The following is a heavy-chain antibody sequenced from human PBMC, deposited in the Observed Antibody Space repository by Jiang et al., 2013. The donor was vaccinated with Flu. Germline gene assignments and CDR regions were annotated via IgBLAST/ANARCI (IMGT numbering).Heavy chain of an antibody. CDR3: ARHGRESSSSWRFGLTP. CDR1: GYTFNNYW. CDR2: IDPSDSYT. J-gene: IGHJ3*01. Sequence: AEVKKPGESLRISCKGSGYTFNNYWISWVRRGDPGKAWSGVGRIDPSDSYTSYSPSFQGHVTISVGKSINTAYLQWSSLKASDTAIYYCARHGRESSSSWRFGLTPWGQGTRVSVSS. D-gene: IGHD6-13*01. V-gene: IGHV5-10-1*01.